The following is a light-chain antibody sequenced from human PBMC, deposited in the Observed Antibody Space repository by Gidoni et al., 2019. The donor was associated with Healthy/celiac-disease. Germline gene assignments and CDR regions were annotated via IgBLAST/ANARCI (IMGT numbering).Light chain of an antibody. CDR3: QQRSNWPFT. V-gene: IGKV3D-11*01. CDR2: DAS. Sequence: EIVLTQSPATLSLSPGERATLSCRASQGVSSYLAWYQQKPGQAPRLLIYDASNRATGIPARFSGSGPGTDFTLTISSLEPEDFAVYYCQQRSNWPFTFXPXTKVDIK. CDR1: QGVSSY. J-gene: IGKJ3*01.